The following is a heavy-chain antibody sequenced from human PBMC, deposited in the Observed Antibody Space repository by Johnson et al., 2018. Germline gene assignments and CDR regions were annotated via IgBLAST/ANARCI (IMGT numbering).Heavy chain of an antibody. J-gene: IGHJ6*02. D-gene: IGHD4-17*01. Sequence: QVQLQESGPGLVKPSQTLSLTCTVSGGSISSGGYYWSWIRQHPRKGLEWIGYIYYTGRTHYNPSLKSRVTISVDTSKNQFSLKLFSVTAADTAVYHCARDRGLRTTGYYSGMDVWGQGTTVTVSS. CDR1: GGSISSGGYY. V-gene: IGHV4-31*03. CDR3: ARDRGLRTTGYYSGMDV. CDR2: IYYTGRT.